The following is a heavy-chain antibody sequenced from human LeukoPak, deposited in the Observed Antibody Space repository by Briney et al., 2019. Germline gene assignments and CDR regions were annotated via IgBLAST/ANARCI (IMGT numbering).Heavy chain of an antibody. CDR2: IYYSGST. J-gene: IGHJ3*02. V-gene: IGHV4-39*01. Sequence: SETLPLTCTVSGGSISSSRYYWGWIRQPPGKGLEWIANIYYSGSTYYNQSLKSRVTISVETSKNQFSLKLRSVTAADTSVYYCARLLIDDILTGHLNGFQIWGQGTMVTVSS. CDR3: ARLLIDDILTGHLNGFQI. CDR1: GGSISSSRYY. D-gene: IGHD3-9*01.